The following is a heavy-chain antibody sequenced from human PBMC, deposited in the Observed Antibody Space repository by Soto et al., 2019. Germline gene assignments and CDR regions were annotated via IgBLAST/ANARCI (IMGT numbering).Heavy chain of an antibody. J-gene: IGHJ5*02. D-gene: IGHD2-2*01. CDR1: GFTVSSSQ. CDR2: IFTGGTT. Sequence: EVQLVESGGGLIQSGGSLRLSCVASGFTVSSSQMTWVRQAPGKALEWVSVIFTGGTTQYAVSVKGRFTISRDYSKNTXYLEMNXLRVXDXXVXXXARLGXYASXXXSXRHNRFDPWGQGTLVTVSP. V-gene: IGHV3-53*01. CDR3: ARLGXYASXXXSXRHNRFDP.